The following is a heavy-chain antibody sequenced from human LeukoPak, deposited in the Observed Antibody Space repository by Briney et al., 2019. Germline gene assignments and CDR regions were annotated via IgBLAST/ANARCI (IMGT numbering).Heavy chain of an antibody. Sequence: SQTLSLTFAISGDSVSSNSATWNWIRQSPSRGLEWLGRTYYRSKWYYDYPASVKSRITINPDTSKNQFSLQLNSVTPEDTAVYYCARATNWDAGRYFDYWGQGTLVTVSS. V-gene: IGHV6-1*01. J-gene: IGHJ4*02. CDR3: ARATNWDAGRYFDY. CDR2: TYYRSKWYY. CDR1: GDSVSSNSAT. D-gene: IGHD7-27*01.